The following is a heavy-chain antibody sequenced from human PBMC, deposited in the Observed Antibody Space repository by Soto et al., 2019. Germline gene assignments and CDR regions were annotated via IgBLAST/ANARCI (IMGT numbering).Heavy chain of an antibody. V-gene: IGHV4-31*03. CDR1: GGSISSGGYY. Sequence: SETLSLTCTFSGGSISSGGYYWSWLRQHPGKGLEWIAYIYYSGSTYYNPSLKSRVTISVDTSKNQFSLKLSSVTAADTAVYYCARGGYYFYYGMDVWGQGTTVTVSS. J-gene: IGHJ6*02. CDR2: IYYSGST. CDR3: ARGGYYFYYGMDV.